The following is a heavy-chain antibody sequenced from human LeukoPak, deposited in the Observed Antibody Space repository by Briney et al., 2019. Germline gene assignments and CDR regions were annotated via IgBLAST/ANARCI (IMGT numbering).Heavy chain of an antibody. CDR1: GYTFTIYY. CDR2: INPNSGAT. V-gene: IGHV1-2*02. Sequence: ASVKVSCKTSGYTFTIYYMHWVRQAPGQGLGWMGWINPNSGATTYAQRFQGRVTMTRDTSISTAYMELSRLRSDDTAVYYCARNPAYCTSTSCYNDYWGQGTLVTVSS. J-gene: IGHJ4*02. CDR3: ARNPAYCTSTSCYNDY. D-gene: IGHD2-2*02.